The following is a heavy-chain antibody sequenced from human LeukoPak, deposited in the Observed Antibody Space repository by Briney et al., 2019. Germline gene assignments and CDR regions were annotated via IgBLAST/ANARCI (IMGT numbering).Heavy chain of an antibody. D-gene: IGHD2-8*01. Sequence: GGSLRLSCAASGFTFSDYYMSWIRQAPGKGLEWVSYISSSGSTIYYADSVKGRFTISRDNAKNSLYLQMNSLRAEDTAVYYCARVQGDIVLIVYAHPDYWGQGTLVTVSS. V-gene: IGHV3-11*01. CDR2: ISSSGSTI. CDR1: GFTFSDYY. CDR3: ARVQGDIVLIVYAHPDY. J-gene: IGHJ4*02.